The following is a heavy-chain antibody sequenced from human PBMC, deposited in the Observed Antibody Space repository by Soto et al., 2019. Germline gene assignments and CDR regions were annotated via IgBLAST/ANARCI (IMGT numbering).Heavy chain of an antibody. J-gene: IGHJ4*02. V-gene: IGHV1-18*01. CDR1: GYTLSSYG. Sequence: APVKVSCKASGYTLSSYGISWVRQAPGQGLEWMGWISAYNGNTNYAQKLQGRVTMTTDTSTSTAYMELRSLRSDDTAVYYCASASYCSGGSCSQFDYWGQGTLVTVSS. D-gene: IGHD2-15*01. CDR2: ISAYNGNT. CDR3: ASASYCSGGSCSQFDY.